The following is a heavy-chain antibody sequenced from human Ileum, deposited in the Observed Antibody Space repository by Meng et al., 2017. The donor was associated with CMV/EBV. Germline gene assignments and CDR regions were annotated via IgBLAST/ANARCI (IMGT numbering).Heavy chain of an antibody. CDR3: ARAEEYYYDSRGYYFSDY. CDR2: INHSGST. Sequence: GHSREGAAGRLRPSETLSLTCAVYSESSSGYYWSWIRQPPGKGLEWIGEINHSGSTNYSPSLKSRVTISADTSKNQFSLKLSSVTAADTALYYCARAEEYYYDSRGYYFSDYWGQGTLVTVSS. D-gene: IGHD3-22*01. J-gene: IGHJ4*02. V-gene: IGHV4-34*01. CDR1: SESSSGYY.